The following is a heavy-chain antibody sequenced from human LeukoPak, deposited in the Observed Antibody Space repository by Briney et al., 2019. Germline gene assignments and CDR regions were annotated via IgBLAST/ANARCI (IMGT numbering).Heavy chain of an antibody. CDR1: GVSISSSSHY. J-gene: IGHJ4*02. CDR2: IYYSGST. CDR3: AGTHGQWELRHSNFDY. D-gene: IGHD1-7*01. Sequence: SETLSLTCTVSGVSISSSSHYWGWIRQSPEKGLEWIGNIYYSGSTYYNPSLKSRVTISVDTSRNQFSLKLTSVTAADTAVYYCAGTHGQWELRHSNFDYWGQGTLVTVSS. V-gene: IGHV4-39*01.